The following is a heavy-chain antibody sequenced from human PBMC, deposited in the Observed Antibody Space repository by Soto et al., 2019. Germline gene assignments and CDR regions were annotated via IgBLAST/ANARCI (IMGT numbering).Heavy chain of an antibody. D-gene: IGHD6-13*01. CDR1: GGSFSGYY. CDR3: ARGVGIAAAGGGWFDP. V-gene: IGHV4-34*01. Sequence: QVQLQQWGAGLLKPSETLSLTCAVYGGSFSGYYWSWIRQPPGKGLEWIGEINHSGSTNYNPSLKSRVTISVDTSKNQFSLKLSSVTAADTAVYYCARGVGIAAAGGGWFDPWGQGTLVTVSS. CDR2: INHSGST. J-gene: IGHJ5*02.